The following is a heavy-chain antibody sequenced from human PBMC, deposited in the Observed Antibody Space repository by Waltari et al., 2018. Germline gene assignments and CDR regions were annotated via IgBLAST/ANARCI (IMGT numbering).Heavy chain of an antibody. V-gene: IGHV4-34*01. D-gene: IGHD2-21*02. J-gene: IGHJ4*02. CDR1: GGSFSGYY. Sequence: QVQLQQWGAGLLKPSETLSLTCAVYGGSFSGYYWSWIRQPPGKGLEWIGEINHSGSTNSNPSLKSRVTISVDTSKNQFSLKLSSVTAADTAVYYCARVAYGGNSSGDYWGQGTLVTVSS. CDR3: ARVAYGGNSSGDY. CDR2: INHSGST.